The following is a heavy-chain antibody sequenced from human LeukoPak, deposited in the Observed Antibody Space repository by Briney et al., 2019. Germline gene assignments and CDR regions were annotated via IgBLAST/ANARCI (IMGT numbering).Heavy chain of an antibody. CDR2: ISWDGCSI. J-gene: IGHJ4*02. D-gene: IGHD3-10*01. CDR3: GKDRDALIRGVTIDF. V-gene: IGHV3-9*01. CDR1: GFMFDIYG. Sequence: GGSLRLSCVASGFMFDIYGMHWVRHAPGKGLEWVSGISWDGCSIRCADSVERRFTISRDNAKNSLFLQMNSLRAEDTALYYCGKDRDALIRGVTIDFWGQGTLVTVSS.